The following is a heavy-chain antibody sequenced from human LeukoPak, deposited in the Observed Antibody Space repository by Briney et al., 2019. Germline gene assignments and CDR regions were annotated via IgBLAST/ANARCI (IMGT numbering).Heavy chain of an antibody. D-gene: IGHD4-17*01. CDR1: GYSFTNYW. CDR2: IYPGDSDT. CDR3: ARRACGDYQDYYYMDV. V-gene: IGHV5-51*01. J-gene: IGHJ6*03. Sequence: GESLKISCKGSGYSFTNYWIGWVRQMPGKGLEWMGIIYPGDSDTRYSPSFQGQVTISADKSISAAYLQWSSLKASDTAMYYCARRACGDYQDYYYMDVWGKGTTVTVSS.